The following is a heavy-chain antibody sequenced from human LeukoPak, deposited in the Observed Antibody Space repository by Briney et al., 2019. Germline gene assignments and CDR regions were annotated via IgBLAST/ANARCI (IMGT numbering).Heavy chain of an antibody. J-gene: IGHJ3*02. CDR3: ARARGLGYGNAFDI. D-gene: IGHD2-15*01. Sequence: ASVKVSCKASGGTFSSYAISWVRQAPGQGLEWMGGIIPIFGTAHYAQKFQVRVTITTDESTSTAYMELSSLRSEDTAVYYCARARGLGYGNAFDIWGQGTMVTVSS. CDR1: GGTFSSYA. CDR2: IIPIFGTA. V-gene: IGHV1-69*05.